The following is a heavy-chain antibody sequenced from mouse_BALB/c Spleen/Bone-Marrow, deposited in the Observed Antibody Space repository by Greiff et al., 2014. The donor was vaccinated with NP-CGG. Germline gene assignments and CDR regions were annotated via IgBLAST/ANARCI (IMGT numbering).Heavy chain of an antibody. CDR1: GFSLTSYG. D-gene: IGHD2-4*01. CDR2: IWAGGST. CDR3: AREGITTWYFDV. J-gene: IGHJ1*01. V-gene: IGHV2-9*02. Sequence: VQLKESGPGLVAPSQSLSITCTVSGFSLTSYGVHWVRQPPGKGLEWLGVIWAGGSTNYNSALMSRLSISKDNSKSQVFLKMNSLQTDDTAMYYCAREGITTWYFDVWGAGTTVTVSS.